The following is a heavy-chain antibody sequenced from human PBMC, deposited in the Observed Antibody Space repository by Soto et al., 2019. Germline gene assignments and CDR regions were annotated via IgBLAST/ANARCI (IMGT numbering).Heavy chain of an antibody. Sequence: GGSLRLSCAASGFPFSNFAVNLARQAPGKGLEWLAFISSTGSAEYYADAVKGRFTVSRDNVKNSLYLQMNSLRAEDTAVYYCSGYYSYAFDIWGQGTMVTVSS. CDR2: ISSTGSAE. CDR1: GFPFSNFA. CDR3: SGYYSYAFDI. V-gene: IGHV3-48*01. J-gene: IGHJ3*02. D-gene: IGHD3-22*01.